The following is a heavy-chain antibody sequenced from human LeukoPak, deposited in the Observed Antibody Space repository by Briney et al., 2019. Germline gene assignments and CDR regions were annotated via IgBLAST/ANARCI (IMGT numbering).Heavy chain of an antibody. Sequence: SETLSLTCTVSGGSISSSSYYWGWIRQPPGKGLEWIGSIYYSGSTYYNPSLKSRVTISVDTSKNQFSLKLSSVTAADTAVYYCVIGPYYYVFDYWAREPWSPSPQ. CDR3: VIGPYYYVFDY. J-gene: IGHJ4*02. CDR2: IYYSGST. CDR1: GGSISSSSYY. V-gene: IGHV4-39*01. D-gene: IGHD3-22*01.